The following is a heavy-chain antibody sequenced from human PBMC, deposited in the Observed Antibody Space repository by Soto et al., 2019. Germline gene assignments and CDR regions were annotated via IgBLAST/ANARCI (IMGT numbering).Heavy chain of an antibody. V-gene: IGHV1-18*04. J-gene: IGHJ6*02. CDR3: ASGEEYCSGGSCYSDYYGMDV. D-gene: IGHD2-15*01. CDR1: GYTFTSYG. CDR2: ISAYNGNT. Sequence: ASVKVSCTASGYTFTSYGISGVRQAPGQGLEWMGWISAYNGNTNYAQKLQGRVTMTTDTSTSTAYMELRSLRSDDTAVYYCASGEEYCSGGSCYSDYYGMDVWGQGTTVTSP.